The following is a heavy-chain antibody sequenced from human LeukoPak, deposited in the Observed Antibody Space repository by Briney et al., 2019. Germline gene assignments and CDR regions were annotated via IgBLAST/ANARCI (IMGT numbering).Heavy chain of an antibody. CDR3: ARDYCSSTSCLFDY. Sequence: ASVKVSCKASGHTFTSYDINWVRQATGRGLEWMGWMNPNNGNTGYAQKFQGRVTMTRDTSISTAYMELSRLRSDDTAVYYCARDYCSSTSCLFDYWGQGTLVTVSS. V-gene: IGHV1-8*01. CDR2: MNPNNGNT. D-gene: IGHD2-2*01. CDR1: GHTFTSYD. J-gene: IGHJ4*02.